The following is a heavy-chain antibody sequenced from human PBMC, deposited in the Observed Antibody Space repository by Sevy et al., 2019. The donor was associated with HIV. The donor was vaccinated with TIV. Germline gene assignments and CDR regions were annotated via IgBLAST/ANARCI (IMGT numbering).Heavy chain of an antibody. Sequence: ASVKVSCKASGDTFNTYAIVWVREAPGHRLEWMGGIDPKFGTANYAQKFQGKVTMTADESTSTAYMELSSLRSEDTAVYYCARRGITIFGVLTFDIWGQGTTVTVSS. CDR3: ARRGITIFGVLTFDI. V-gene: IGHV1-69*13. D-gene: IGHD3-3*01. CDR1: GDTFNTYA. J-gene: IGHJ3*02. CDR2: IDPKFGTA.